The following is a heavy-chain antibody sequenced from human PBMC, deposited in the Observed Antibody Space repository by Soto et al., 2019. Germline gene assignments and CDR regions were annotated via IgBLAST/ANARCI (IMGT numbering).Heavy chain of an antibody. CDR3: ARDKMIDDYGLGTYDY. CDR1: GYTFTSFG. J-gene: IGHJ4*02. D-gene: IGHD3-10*01. CDR2: ISGYNGKT. Sequence: ASVKVSCKTSGYTFTSFGVSWVRQAPGQGLEWMGWISGYNGKTKYAQTLQGRVTMTADTSTRTVYMELRGLRSDDTAVYFCARDKMIDDYGLGTYDYWGQGTTVTVSS. V-gene: IGHV1-18*04.